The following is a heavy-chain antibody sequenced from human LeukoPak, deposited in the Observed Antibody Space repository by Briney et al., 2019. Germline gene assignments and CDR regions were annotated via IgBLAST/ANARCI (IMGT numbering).Heavy chain of an antibody. D-gene: IGHD1-26*01. Sequence: SETLSLTCTVSGGSISSSSYYWGWIRQPPGKGLEWIGSIYYSGSTYYNPSLKSRVTISVDTSKNQFSLELSSVTAADTAVYYCASGGGSYYGGWLDPWGQGTLVTVSS. CDR3: ASGGGSYYGGWLDP. V-gene: IGHV4-39*01. J-gene: IGHJ5*02. CDR2: IYYSGST. CDR1: GGSISSSSYY.